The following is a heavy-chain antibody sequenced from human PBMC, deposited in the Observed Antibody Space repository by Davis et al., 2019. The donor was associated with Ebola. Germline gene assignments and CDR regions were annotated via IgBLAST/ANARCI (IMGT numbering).Heavy chain of an antibody. J-gene: IGHJ2*01. D-gene: IGHD2-8*02. Sequence: SETLSLTCTVSGGTISSGSYYWSWIRQPAGKGLEWIGRIYTSGSTNYNPSHKSRVTMSVDTSKNQFFLKLSSVTAADTAVYYCARVGYCTGGVCYYVELWGRGTLVTVSS. CDR1: GGTISSGSYY. V-gene: IGHV4-61*02. CDR2: IYTSGST. CDR3: ARVGYCTGGVCYYVEL.